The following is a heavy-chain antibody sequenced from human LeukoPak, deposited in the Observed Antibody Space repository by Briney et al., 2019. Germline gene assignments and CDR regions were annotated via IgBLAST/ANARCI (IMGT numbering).Heavy chain of an antibody. Sequence: TGGSLRLSCAASGFTFSDYYMGWLRQAPGEGLEWVSYIGGSGSITFYADSVKGRFTISRDNAKNSVYLQMNSLRAEDTAVYYCGRDFGLFGTKRSFDIWGQGTMVTVSS. V-gene: IGHV3-11*01. D-gene: IGHD1-7*01. J-gene: IGHJ3*02. CDR3: GRDFGLFGTKRSFDI. CDR1: GFTFSDYY. CDR2: IGGSGSIT.